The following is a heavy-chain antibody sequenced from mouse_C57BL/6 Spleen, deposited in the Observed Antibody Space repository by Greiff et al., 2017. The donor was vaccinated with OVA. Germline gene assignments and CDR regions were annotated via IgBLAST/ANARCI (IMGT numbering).Heavy chain of an antibody. CDR2: IRTKANGYTT. D-gene: IGHD2-5*01. V-gene: IGHV7-3*01. CDR1: GFTFTHYY. Sequence: EVKLEESGGGLVQPGGSLSLSCAASGFTFTHYYMSWVRQPPGKALEWLGFIRTKANGYTTEYNASVKGRFTISRHKSHSILYLQMNALIAEYSAAYYGARYGAYYSNYLDYWGQGTTLTVSS. CDR3: ARYGAYYSNYLDY. J-gene: IGHJ2*01.